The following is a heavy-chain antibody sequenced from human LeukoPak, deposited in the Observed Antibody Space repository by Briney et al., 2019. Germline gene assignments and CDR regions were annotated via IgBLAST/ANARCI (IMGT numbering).Heavy chain of an antibody. J-gene: IGHJ6*02. V-gene: IGHV5-51*01. CDR2: TYPGDSDT. Sequence: GESLKISCKGSGYSFTRHWIGWVRQMPGKGLERMGITYPGDSDTRYSPSFQGQVTISADKSVNTAYLQWSSLKASDTAMYYCASNIWFGESTPKDYYYGMDVWGQGTTVTVSS. CDR1: GYSFTRHW. D-gene: IGHD3-10*01. CDR3: ASNIWFGESTPKDYYYGMDV.